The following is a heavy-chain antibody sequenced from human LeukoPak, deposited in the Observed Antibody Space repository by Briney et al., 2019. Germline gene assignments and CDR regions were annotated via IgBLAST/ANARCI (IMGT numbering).Heavy chain of an antibody. V-gene: IGHV4-59*01. Sequence: SETLSLTCTVSGGSISSYYWSWIRQPPGKGLEWIGYIYYSGSTNYNPSLKSRVTISVDTSKNQFSLKLSSVTAADTAVYYCARALGNVDTAMVRWFDPWGQGTLVTVSS. J-gene: IGHJ5*02. CDR1: GGSISSYY. CDR3: ARALGNVDTAMVRWFDP. CDR2: IYYSGST. D-gene: IGHD5-18*01.